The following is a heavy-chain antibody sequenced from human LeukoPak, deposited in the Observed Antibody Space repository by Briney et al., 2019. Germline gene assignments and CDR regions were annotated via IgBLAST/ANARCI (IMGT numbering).Heavy chain of an antibody. J-gene: IGHJ4*02. CDR2: ISWNSGNV. CDR1: GFILDDYG. V-gene: IGHV3-9*01. CDR3: AKGMRVTVTSTIDY. D-gene: IGHD4-11*01. Sequence: GGSLRLSCAASGFILDDYGMHWVRQAPGKDLEWVSGISWNSGNVDYADSVKGRFTISRDNAKNSLYLQMNSLRPEDTAVYYCAKGMRVTVTSTIDYWGQGTLVTVSS.